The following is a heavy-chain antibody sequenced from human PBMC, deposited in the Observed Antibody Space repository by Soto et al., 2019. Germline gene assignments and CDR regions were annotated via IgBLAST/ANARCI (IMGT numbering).Heavy chain of an antibody. V-gene: IGHV3-30-3*01. CDR3: ARQEGRNFDY. J-gene: IGHJ4*02. CDR2: ISYDGSNK. Sequence: GGSLRLSCAASGFTFSSYAMHWVRQAPGKGLEWVAIISYDGSNKYYADSVKGRFTISRDNSKNTLYLQMNSLRAEDTAVYYCARQEGRNFDYWGQGTLVTVSS. CDR1: GFTFSSYA.